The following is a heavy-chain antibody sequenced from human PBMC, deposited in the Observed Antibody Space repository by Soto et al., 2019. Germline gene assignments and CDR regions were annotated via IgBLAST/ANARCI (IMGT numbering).Heavy chain of an antibody. CDR2: IYHTGST. CDR1: GGSISTVGQY. Sequence: SETLSLTCSVSGGSISTVGQYWTWIRQPPGKGLEWIGSIYHTGSTYYSKSLRSRLTMSVDTSKSQFSLRLSSVTAADTAVYYCARATGTLRSRNCDYWGQGSLVTVSS. D-gene: IGHD1-1*01. CDR3: ARATGTLRSRNCDY. J-gene: IGHJ4*02. V-gene: IGHV4-31*03.